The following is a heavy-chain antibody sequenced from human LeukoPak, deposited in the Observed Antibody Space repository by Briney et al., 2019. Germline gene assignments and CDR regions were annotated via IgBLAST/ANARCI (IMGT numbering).Heavy chain of an antibody. CDR1: GGSFSGYY. Sequence: NPSETLSLTCAVYGGSFSGYYWSWIRQPPGKGLEWIGEINHSGSTNYNPSLKGRVTISVDTSKNQFSLKLSSVTAADTAVYYCARKYCTNGVCYPTRYFDYWGQGTLVTVSS. V-gene: IGHV4-34*01. CDR3: ARKYCTNGVCYPTRYFDY. D-gene: IGHD2-8*01. CDR2: INHSGST. J-gene: IGHJ4*02.